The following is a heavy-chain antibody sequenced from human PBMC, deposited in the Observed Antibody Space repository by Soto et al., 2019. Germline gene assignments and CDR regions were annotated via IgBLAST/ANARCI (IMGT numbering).Heavy chain of an antibody. J-gene: IGHJ4*02. CDR3: AKESQVWLVDY. Sequence: QVQLVESGGGVVQPGRSLRLSCAASGFTFSSYGMHWVRQAPGKGLEWVAVISYDGSNKYYADSVKGRFTISRDNSKNTLYLQMNSLRAEDTAVYYCAKESQVWLVDYWGQGTLVTVSS. D-gene: IGHD6-19*01. CDR2: ISYDGSNK. CDR1: GFTFSSYG. V-gene: IGHV3-30*18.